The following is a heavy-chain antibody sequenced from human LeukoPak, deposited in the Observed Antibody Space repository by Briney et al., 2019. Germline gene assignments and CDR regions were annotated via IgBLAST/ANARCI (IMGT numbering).Heavy chain of an antibody. J-gene: IGHJ4*02. D-gene: IGHD5-18*01. V-gene: IGHV1-8*01. CDR1: GYTFTSYD. CDR3: ARRNTPVVAGLDS. Sequence: ASVKVSRKASGYTFTSYDINWVRQATGQGLEWMGWMNPNSGNTGYAQKFQGRVTMTRNTSISTAYMELSSLRSEDTAVYYCARRNTPVVAGLDSWGQGTLVTVSS. CDR2: MNPNSGNT.